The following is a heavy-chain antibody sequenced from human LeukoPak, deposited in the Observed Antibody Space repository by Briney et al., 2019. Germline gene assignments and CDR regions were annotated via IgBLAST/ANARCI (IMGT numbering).Heavy chain of an antibody. D-gene: IGHD3-10*01. CDR1: GFTFGDYA. Sequence: GGSLRLSCTASGFTFGDYAMSWVRQAPGKGLEWVGFIRSKAYGGTTEYAASVKGRFTISRDDSKSIAYLQMNSLKTEDTAVYYCTRECVNYYGSGSYELDYWGQGTLVTVSS. CDR2: IRSKAYGGTT. J-gene: IGHJ4*02. V-gene: IGHV3-49*04. CDR3: TRECVNYYGSGSYELDY.